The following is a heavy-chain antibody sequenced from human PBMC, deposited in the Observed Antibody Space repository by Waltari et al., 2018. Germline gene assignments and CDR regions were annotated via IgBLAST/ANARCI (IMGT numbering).Heavy chain of an antibody. D-gene: IGHD4-17*01. CDR3: ASDDYGGNSDAFDI. V-gene: IGHV3-53*02. CDR1: GFTVSSNY. J-gene: IGHJ3*02. Sequence: EVQLVETGGGLIQPGGSLRLSCAASGFTVSSNYMSWVRQAPGKGLEWVSVIYSGGSTYYADSVKGRFTISRDNSKNTLYLQMNSLRAEDTAVYYCASDDYGGNSDAFDIWGQGTMVTVSS. CDR2: IYSGGST.